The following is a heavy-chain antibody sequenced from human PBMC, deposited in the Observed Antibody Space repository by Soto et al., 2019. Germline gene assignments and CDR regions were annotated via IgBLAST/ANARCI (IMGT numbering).Heavy chain of an antibody. J-gene: IGHJ6*02. Sequence: SVKVSCKASGGTFSSYAISWVRQAPGQGLEWMGGIIPIFGTANYAQKFQGRVTITADESTSTAYMELSSLRSEDTAVYYCASGVIAVAGTHYYYYGMDVWGQGTTVTVSS. V-gene: IGHV1-69*13. D-gene: IGHD6-19*01. CDR2: IIPIFGTA. CDR3: ASGVIAVAGTHYYYYGMDV. CDR1: GGTFSSYA.